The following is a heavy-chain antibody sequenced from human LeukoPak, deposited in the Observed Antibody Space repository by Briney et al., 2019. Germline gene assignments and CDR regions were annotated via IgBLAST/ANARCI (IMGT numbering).Heavy chain of an antibody. V-gene: IGHV1-18*01. Sequence: ASVKVSFKASGYTFTNYGISWVRQAPGQGLEWMGWISAYNGNTDYAQKFQGRVTMTADTSTSTAYMELRGLRSDDTAVYYCARDRSSSSDWGQGTLVTVSS. CDR2: ISAYNGNT. D-gene: IGHD2-2*01. CDR3: ARDRSSSSD. J-gene: IGHJ4*02. CDR1: GYTFTNYG.